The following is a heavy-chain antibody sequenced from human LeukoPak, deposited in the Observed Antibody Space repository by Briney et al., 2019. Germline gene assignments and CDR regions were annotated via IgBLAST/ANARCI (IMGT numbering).Heavy chain of an antibody. D-gene: IGHD6-19*01. CDR3: ARALYSGGWYGHDS. CDR2: IKEDGSEK. V-gene: IGHV3-7*01. J-gene: IGHJ4*02. Sequence: GGSLRLSCVASGFAISFYNMNWVRQAPGKGLEWVANIKEDGSEKYYVDLLKGRFTISRDNAKNSLFVQMNSLRAEDTAVYYCARALYSGGWYGHDSWGQGTLVTVSS. CDR1: GFAISFYN.